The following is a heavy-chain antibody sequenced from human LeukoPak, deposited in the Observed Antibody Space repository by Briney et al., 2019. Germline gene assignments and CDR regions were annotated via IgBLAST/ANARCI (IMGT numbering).Heavy chain of an antibody. J-gene: IGHJ4*02. V-gene: IGHV3-13*04. CDR3: VRAPPGTGWLIDH. Sequence: PGGSLRLSCAASGFAFSNYDMLWVRQATGNGLEWVSAINTAADTYYPDSVKGRFTISRENAKSSLYLQMNSLRVGDTAVYYCVRAPPGTGWLIDHWGQGTLVAVSS. CDR2: INTAADT. CDR1: GFAFSNYD. D-gene: IGHD6-19*01.